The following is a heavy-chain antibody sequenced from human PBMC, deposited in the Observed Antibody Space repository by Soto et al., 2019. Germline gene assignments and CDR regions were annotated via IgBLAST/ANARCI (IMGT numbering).Heavy chain of an antibody. Sequence: QVQLVESGGGLVQPGRSLRLSCAASGFTFSAYNMHWVRQAPGKGLEWLAVISYDGTNKYYGDSVKGRFTNSRDNSRNTLFLQMNSLQPEDTAVYYCAKREDTAFDYWGQGTLVTVSS. CDR3: AKREDTAFDY. CDR1: GFTFSAYN. J-gene: IGHJ4*02. D-gene: IGHD5-18*01. CDR2: ISYDGTNK. V-gene: IGHV3-30*18.